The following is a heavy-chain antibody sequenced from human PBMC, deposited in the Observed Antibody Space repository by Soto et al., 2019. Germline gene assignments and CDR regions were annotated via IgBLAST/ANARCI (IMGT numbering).Heavy chain of an antibody. J-gene: IGHJ4*02. CDR1: GFTFGSYA. V-gene: IGHV3-23*01. CDR2: ITDTGSHT. D-gene: IGHD5-12*01. CDR3: AKFVWLPVSVYFDY. Sequence: EVQLLESGGGLVQPGGSLRLSCAASGFTFGSYAMNWVRQAPGKGLEWLSTITDTGSHTSYADSVRGRFTTSRDNSKSTLYLQLSSLRAEDTAVYYCAKFVWLPVSVYFDYWGQGILVTVSS.